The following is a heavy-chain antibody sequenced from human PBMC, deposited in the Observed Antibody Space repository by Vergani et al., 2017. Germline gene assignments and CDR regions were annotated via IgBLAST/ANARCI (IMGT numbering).Heavy chain of an antibody. J-gene: IGHJ2*01. V-gene: IGHV4-39*01. Sequence: QMQLQESGPGLVKASETLSLTCTVSGDSIISRSYYWGWIRQPPGKGLEWIGSIYNSGNGDSSSSLKSRVTISADTSKNQFSLRLTSVTAADTAVYYGASGKYYSDSTSHFRGRYFDVGGRGTLVTVPS. CDR1: GDSIISRSYY. CDR3: ASGKYYSDSTSHFRGRYFDV. D-gene: IGHD3-16*01. CDR2: IYNSGNG.